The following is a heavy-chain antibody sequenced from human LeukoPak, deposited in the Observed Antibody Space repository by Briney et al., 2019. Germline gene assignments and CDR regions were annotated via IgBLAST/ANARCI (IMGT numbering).Heavy chain of an antibody. D-gene: IGHD2-2*01. Sequence: SETLSLTCTVSGGSISSYYWSWIRQPPGKGLEWIGEINHSGSTNYNPSLKSRVTISVDTSKNQFSLKLSSVTAADTAVYYCARQGYQLPETYYYYYYMDVWGKGTTVTISS. CDR2: INHSGST. CDR3: ARQGYQLPETYYYYYYMDV. CDR1: GGSISSYY. J-gene: IGHJ6*03. V-gene: IGHV4-34*01.